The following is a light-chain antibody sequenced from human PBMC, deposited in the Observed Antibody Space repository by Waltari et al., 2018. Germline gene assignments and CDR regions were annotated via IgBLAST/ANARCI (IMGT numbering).Light chain of an antibody. Sequence: DIQMTQSPSTLSASVGDRVAITCRASQSVNSWLAWYQQKPGKAPKFLIYMASILESGVPSRFSGSGSGTEFTLTISNLQPDDFATYYCQQYNRYSTFGQGTKVELK. CDR3: QQYNRYST. CDR2: MAS. J-gene: IGKJ1*01. V-gene: IGKV1-5*03. CDR1: QSVNSW.